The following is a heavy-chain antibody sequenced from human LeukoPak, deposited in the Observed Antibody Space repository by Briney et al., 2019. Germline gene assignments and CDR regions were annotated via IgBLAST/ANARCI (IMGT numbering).Heavy chain of an antibody. CDR1: GGSFSGYY. Sequence: SETLSLTXAVYGGSFSGYYWSWIRQPPGKGLEWIGEINHSGSTNYNPSLKSRVTISVDTSKNQFSLKLSSVTAADTAVYYCARGEWSYCGGDCYLFDYWGQGTLVTVSS. J-gene: IGHJ4*02. D-gene: IGHD2-21*02. CDR3: ARGEWSYCGGDCYLFDY. V-gene: IGHV4-34*01. CDR2: INHSGST.